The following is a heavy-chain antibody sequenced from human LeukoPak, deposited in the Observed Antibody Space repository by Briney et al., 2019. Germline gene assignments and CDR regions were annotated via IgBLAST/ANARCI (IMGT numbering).Heavy chain of an antibody. CDR3: ARGNITMVRGVILAASYYFDY. Sequence: SQTLSLTCAISGDSVSSNSAAWNWIRQSPSRGLEWLGRTYYRSKWYNDYAVSVKSRITINPDTSKNQFSLQLNSVTPEDTAVYYCARGNITMVRGVILAASYYFDYWGQGTLVTVSS. CDR2: TYYRSKWYN. CDR1: GDSVSSNSAA. D-gene: IGHD3-10*01. J-gene: IGHJ4*02. V-gene: IGHV6-1*01.